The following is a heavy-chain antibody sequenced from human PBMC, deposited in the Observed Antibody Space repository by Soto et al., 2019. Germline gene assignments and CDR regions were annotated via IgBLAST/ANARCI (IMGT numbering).Heavy chain of an antibody. V-gene: IGHV3-13*01. CDR3: ARGYLGSFDY. CDR1: GFTFSSYA. Sequence: GGSLRLSCAASGFTFSSYAVHWVRQPTGKGLEWVSVIGSAGDTYYPGSVKGRFTISRENAKNSLYLQVNSLRAEDTAVYYCARGYLGSFDYWGQGTLVTVSS. D-gene: IGHD7-27*01. J-gene: IGHJ4*02. CDR2: IGSAGDT.